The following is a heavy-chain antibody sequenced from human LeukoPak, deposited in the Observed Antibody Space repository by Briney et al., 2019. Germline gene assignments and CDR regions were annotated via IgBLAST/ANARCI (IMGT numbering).Heavy chain of an antibody. CDR3: ARDLLVAGTFDY. V-gene: IGHV1-18*01. J-gene: IGHJ4*02. D-gene: IGHD6-19*01. Sequence: ASVKVSCKASGYTFTSYGISWVRQAPGQGLEWMGWISAYNGNTNYAQKPQGRVTMTTDTSTSTAYMELRSLRSDDTAVYYCARDLLVAGTFDYWGQGTLVTVSS. CDR2: ISAYNGNT. CDR1: GYTFTSYG.